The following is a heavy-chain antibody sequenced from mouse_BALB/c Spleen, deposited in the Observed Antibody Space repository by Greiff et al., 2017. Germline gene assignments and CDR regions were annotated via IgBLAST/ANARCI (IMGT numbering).Heavy chain of an antibody. J-gene: IGHJ2*01. D-gene: IGHD2-3*01. CDR1: GYTFTSYW. V-gene: IGHV1-69*02. Sequence: QVQLQQSGAELVKPGASVKLSCKASGYTFTSYWMHWVKQRPGQGLEWIGEIDPSDSYTNYNQKFKGKATLTVDKSSSTAYMQLSSLTSEDSAVYYCARRKDGYSTGYFDYWGQGTTLTVSS. CDR2: IDPSDSYT. CDR3: ARRKDGYSTGYFDY.